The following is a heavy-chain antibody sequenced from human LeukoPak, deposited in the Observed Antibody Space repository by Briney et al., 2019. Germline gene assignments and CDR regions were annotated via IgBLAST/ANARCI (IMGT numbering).Heavy chain of an antibody. V-gene: IGHV5-51*01. CDR1: GYSFTSYW. Sequence: GESLKISCKGSGYSFTSYWIGWVRQMPGKGLEWMGIIYPGDSDTRYSPSFRGQVTISADKSTSTAYLQWSSLKASDTAMYYCARLGVGKVAPKYYDMDVWGKGTTVTVSS. CDR2: IYPGDSDT. J-gene: IGHJ6*03. D-gene: IGHD3-10*01. CDR3: ARLGVGKVAPKYYDMDV.